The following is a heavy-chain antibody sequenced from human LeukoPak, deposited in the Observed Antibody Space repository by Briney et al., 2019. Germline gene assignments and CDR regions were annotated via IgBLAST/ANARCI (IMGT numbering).Heavy chain of an antibody. CDR1: GGSFSGYY. D-gene: IGHD3-10*01. Sequence: SETLSLTCAVYGGSFSGYYWSWIRQPPGRGLEWIGEINHSGSTNYNPSLKSRVTISVDTSKNQFSLKLSSVTAADTAVYYCARAPSGYWGQGTLVTVSS. V-gene: IGHV4-34*01. CDR3: ARAPSGY. CDR2: INHSGST. J-gene: IGHJ4*02.